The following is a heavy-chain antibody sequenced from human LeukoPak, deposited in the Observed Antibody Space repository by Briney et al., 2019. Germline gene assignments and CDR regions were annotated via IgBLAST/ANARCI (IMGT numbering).Heavy chain of an antibody. Sequence: GGSLRLSCAASGFTFGDYAMHWVRQAPGKGLEWVSLIRADGGRTYYADSVNGRFTISRNNSKNSLYLQMNSLRTDDTALYYCATWAFYHGLDVWGQGSTVTVSS. CDR2: IRADGGRT. V-gene: IGHV3-43*02. J-gene: IGHJ6*02. CDR1: GFTFGDYA. CDR3: ATWAFYHGLDV. D-gene: IGHD2/OR15-2a*01.